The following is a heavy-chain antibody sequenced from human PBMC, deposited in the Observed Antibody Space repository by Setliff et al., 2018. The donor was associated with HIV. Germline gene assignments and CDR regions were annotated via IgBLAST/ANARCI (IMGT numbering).Heavy chain of an antibody. CDR2: INPSGGNT. D-gene: IGHD3-22*01. V-gene: IGHV1-46*03. J-gene: IGHJ4*02. Sequence: ASVKVSCKPSGYTFTTYYIHWVRLAPGQGLEWMGIINPSGGNTNYTQKFQGRLTLTRDTSTSTVYMDLSSLTSEDTAVYYCARGDLYFYDSPVTLPDFWGQGTPVTVSS. CDR1: GYTFTTYY. CDR3: ARGDLYFYDSPVTLPDF.